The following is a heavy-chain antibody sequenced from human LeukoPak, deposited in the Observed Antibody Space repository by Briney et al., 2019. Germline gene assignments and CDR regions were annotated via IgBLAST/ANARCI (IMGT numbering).Heavy chain of an antibody. V-gene: IGHV4-39*07. CDR2: IYTSGST. CDR1: GGSISSSSYY. J-gene: IGHJ6*03. CDR3: ARDLGYCSSTSCYDYYYYMDV. D-gene: IGHD2-2*01. Sequence: PSETLSLTCTVSGGSISSSSYYWGWIRQPPGKGLEWIGRIYTSGSTNYNPSLKSRVTMSVDTSKNQFSLKLSSVTAADTAVYYCARDLGYCSSTSCYDYYYYMDVWGKGTTVTVSS.